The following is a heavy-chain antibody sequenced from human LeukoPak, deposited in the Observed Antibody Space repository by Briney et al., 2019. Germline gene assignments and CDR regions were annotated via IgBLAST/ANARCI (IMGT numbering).Heavy chain of an antibody. CDR1: GFTFSDYY. Sequence: GGSLRLSCVASGFTFSDYYMSWIRQAPGKGLEWVSYISISVSTIFYADSEKVRFTISRANATNSLYLQMNSLRAEDTAVYYCARAPYYYFWSGLGLFDYRGQGTLVTVSS. J-gene: IGHJ4*02. CDR2: ISISVSTI. CDR3: ARAPYYYFWSGLGLFDY. D-gene: IGHD3-3*01. V-gene: IGHV3-11*04.